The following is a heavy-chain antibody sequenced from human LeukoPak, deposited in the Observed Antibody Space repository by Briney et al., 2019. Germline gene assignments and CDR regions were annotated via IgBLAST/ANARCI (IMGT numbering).Heavy chain of an antibody. CDR1: GGSISSSSYY. CDR3: SRAVNYGDFFDS. J-gene: IGHJ4*02. D-gene: IGHD4-17*01. CDR2: IYYSGST. Sequence: PSETLSLTCTVSGGSISSSSYYWDWIRQPPGKGLEWIGYIYYSGSTYYNPSLKSRVTISVDTSKNQFSLKLSSVTAAGTAVYYCSRAVNYGDFFDSWGQGTLVTVSS. V-gene: IGHV4-31*03.